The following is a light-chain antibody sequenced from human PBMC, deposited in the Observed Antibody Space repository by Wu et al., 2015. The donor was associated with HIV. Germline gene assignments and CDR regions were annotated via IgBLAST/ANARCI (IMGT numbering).Light chain of an antibody. J-gene: IGKJ1*01. CDR2: TAS. Sequence: DIQMTQSPSPLSASVGDRVIITCRASQDISNYLAWYQQKPGRVPKLLIYTASTLQSGVPSRFSGSGSGTDFTLTISSLQPEDFATYYCQQSYSTPRTFGQGTKVEIK. V-gene: IGKV1-27*01. CDR1: QDISNY. CDR3: QQSYSTPRT.